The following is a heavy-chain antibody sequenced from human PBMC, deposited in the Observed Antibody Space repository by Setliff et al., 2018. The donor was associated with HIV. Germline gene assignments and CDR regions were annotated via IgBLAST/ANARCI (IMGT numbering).Heavy chain of an antibody. V-gene: IGHV4-59*11. J-gene: IGHJ4*02. D-gene: IGHD4-4*01. CDR1: GVSISSQY. CDR2: IYYNVNN. CDR3: TRGGSMTTLTT. Sequence: SETLSLTCAVSGVSISSQYWSWIRQPPGKGLEWIGFIYYNVNNNYNPSLKSRVSISVDTSKNQFSPRLSSVTAADTAVYYCTRGGSMTTLTTWGQGTLVTVSS.